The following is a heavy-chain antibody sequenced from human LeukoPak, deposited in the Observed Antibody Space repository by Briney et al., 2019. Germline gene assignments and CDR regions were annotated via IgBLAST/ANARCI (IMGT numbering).Heavy chain of an antibody. J-gene: IGHJ3*02. CDR2: INHSGST. CDR3: ARVPLRAYYYDSSGSDAFDI. D-gene: IGHD3-22*01. Sequence: SETLSLTCAVYGGSFSGYYWSWIRQPPGKGLEWIGEINHSGSTNYNPSLKSRVTISVDTSKNQFSLKLSSVTAADTAVYYCARVPLRAYYYDSSGSDAFDIWGQGTMVTVSS. V-gene: IGHV4-34*01. CDR1: GGSFSGYY.